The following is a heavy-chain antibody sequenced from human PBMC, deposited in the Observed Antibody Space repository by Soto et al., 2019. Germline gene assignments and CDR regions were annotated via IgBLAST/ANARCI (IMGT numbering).Heavy chain of an antibody. V-gene: IGHV3-23*01. Sequence: EVHLLESGGGLVQPGGSLRLSCAASGFTFSSYAMSWVRQAPGKGLEWVSGIVGSGTSTYYADSVKGRFTISRNNSKNTLDLQMNSLRAEDTALYYCEKDSTFVPGPWGQGTLVTVSS. D-gene: IGHD3-16*01. CDR1: GFTFSSYA. CDR3: EKDSTFVPGP. CDR2: IVGSGTST. J-gene: IGHJ5*02.